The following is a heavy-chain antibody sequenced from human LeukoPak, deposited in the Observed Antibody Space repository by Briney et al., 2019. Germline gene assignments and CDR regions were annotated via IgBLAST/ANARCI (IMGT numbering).Heavy chain of an antibody. D-gene: IGHD3-22*01. CDR3: ARGDLTYYYDSSGYPPDY. V-gene: IGHV3-20*04. Sequence: GGSLRLSCAASGFTFDDYGMSWVRQAPGKGLEWVSGINWNGGSTGYADSVKGRFTISRDNAKNSLYLQMNSLRAEDTALYYCARGDLTYYYDSSGYPPDYWGQGTLVTVSS. CDR1: GFTFDDYG. CDR2: INWNGGST. J-gene: IGHJ4*02.